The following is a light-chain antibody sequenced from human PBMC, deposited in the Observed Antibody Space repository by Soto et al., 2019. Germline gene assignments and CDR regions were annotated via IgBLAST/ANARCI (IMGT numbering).Light chain of an antibody. V-gene: IGKV1-8*01. CDR3: QQSYSIPLT. Sequence: AIRMTQSPSSFSASTGDRVTITCRASQGISSYLAWYQQKPGKAPKLLIYAASTLQSGVPSRFSGSGSGTHFTLTIINLQLEDFATYYCQQSYSIPLTFGGGTKVDIK. CDR1: QGISSY. CDR2: AAS. J-gene: IGKJ4*01.